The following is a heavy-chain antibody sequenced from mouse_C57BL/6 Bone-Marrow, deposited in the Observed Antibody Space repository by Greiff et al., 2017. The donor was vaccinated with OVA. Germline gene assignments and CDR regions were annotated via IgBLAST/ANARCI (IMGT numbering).Heavy chain of an antibody. CDR3: TRGYYFDY. V-gene: IGHV1-4*01. CDR1: GYTFTSYT. Sequence: QVQLQQSGAELARPGASVKMSCKASGYTFTSYTIHWVKQRPGQGLEWIGYIDPTNDYTNYNQKFKGKATLTADKSSSTAYMQLSSLTSEDSAVYYCTRGYYFDYGGKGTTLTGSS. CDR2: IDPTNDYT. J-gene: IGHJ2*01.